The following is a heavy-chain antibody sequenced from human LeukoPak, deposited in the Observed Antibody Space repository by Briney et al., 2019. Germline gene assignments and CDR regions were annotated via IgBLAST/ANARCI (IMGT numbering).Heavy chain of an antibody. Sequence: ASVKVSCKASGGTFSTFPISWVRQAPGQGLEWMGGIIPIFGTANYAQKFQGRVTITTDESTSTAYMELSSLRSEDTAVYYCASTRETTVTTPPDYWGQGTLVTVSS. CDR1: GGTFSTFP. J-gene: IGHJ4*02. D-gene: IGHD4-11*01. V-gene: IGHV1-69*05. CDR2: IIPIFGTA. CDR3: ASTRETTVTTPPDY.